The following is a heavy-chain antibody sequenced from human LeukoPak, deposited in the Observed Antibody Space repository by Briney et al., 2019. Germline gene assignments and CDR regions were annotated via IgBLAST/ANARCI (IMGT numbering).Heavy chain of an antibody. J-gene: IGHJ5*02. CDR3: ASGPHCSSTSCPRWFDP. CDR2: IYYSGST. Sequence: SETLSLTCTVSGGSISSSSYYWGWIRQPPGKGLEWIGSIYYSGSTYYNPSLKSRVTISVDTSKNQFSLKLSSVTAADTAVYYCASGPHCSSTSCPRWFDPWGQGTLVTVSS. CDR1: GGSISSSSYY. V-gene: IGHV4-39*01. D-gene: IGHD2-2*01.